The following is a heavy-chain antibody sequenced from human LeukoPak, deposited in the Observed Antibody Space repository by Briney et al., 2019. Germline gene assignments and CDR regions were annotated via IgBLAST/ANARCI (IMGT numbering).Heavy chain of an antibody. CDR2: ISDDGNIK. CDR1: GLIFSRDG. D-gene: IGHD3-9*01. V-gene: IGHV3-30*18. Sequence: GGSLRLSCAASGLIFSRDGMHWVRQAPGKGLEWVAVISDDGNIKYYADSVKGRFTISRDNSKNTLYLQMNSLRAEDTAVYYCAKKKGYDILTGYDYWGQGTLVTVSS. J-gene: IGHJ4*02. CDR3: AKKKGYDILTGYDY.